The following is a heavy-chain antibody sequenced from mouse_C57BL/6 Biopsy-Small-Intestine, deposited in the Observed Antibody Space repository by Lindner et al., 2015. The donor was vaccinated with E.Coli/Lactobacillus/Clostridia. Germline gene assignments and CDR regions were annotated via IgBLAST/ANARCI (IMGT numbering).Heavy chain of an antibody. CDR2: IIPIFGTP. J-gene: IGHJ3*01. D-gene: IGHD2-1*01. CDR1: GGTFSRHA. CDR3: AREGWELVGPGLWFDP. Sequence: SVKVSCKASGGTFSRHAISWVRQAPGQGLEWMGGIIPIFGTPKYARKFQGRVTITADESTSTDYMELTSLRSEDTAVYYCAREGWELVGPGLWFDPWGQGTLVTVSA. V-gene: IGHV1-81*01.